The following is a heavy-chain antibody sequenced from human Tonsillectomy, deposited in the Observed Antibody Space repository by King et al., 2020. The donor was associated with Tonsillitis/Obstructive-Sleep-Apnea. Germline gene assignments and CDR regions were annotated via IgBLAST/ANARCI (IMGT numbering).Heavy chain of an antibody. CDR1: GFTFSDHY. J-gene: IGHJ6*02. D-gene: IGHD1-26*01. CDR2: SRNKANDYTT. CDR3: VRGGEGTNLLGSTNYFYGMDV. Sequence: QLVQSGGGLVQPGGSLRLSCAASGFTFSDHYMDWVRQAPGKGLEWVGRSRNKANDYTTKYAASVEGRFTISRDDSKNSLFLQMNSLKIEDAAVYYCVRGGEGTNLLGSTNYFYGMDVWGQGTTVTVSS. V-gene: IGHV3-72*01.